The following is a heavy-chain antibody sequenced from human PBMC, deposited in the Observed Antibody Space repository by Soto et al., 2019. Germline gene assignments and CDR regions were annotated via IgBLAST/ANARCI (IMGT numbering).Heavy chain of an antibody. CDR2: ISSNGGST. V-gene: IGHV3-64*01. CDR1: GFTFSSYA. J-gene: IGHJ6*03. CDR3: ARARSYNFWSGYDRGYYYYMDV. D-gene: IGHD3-3*01. Sequence: GGSLRLSCAPSGFTFSSYAMHWVRQAPGKGQEYVSAISSNGGSTYYANSVKGRFTISRDNSKNTLYLQMGSLRAEDTAVYYCARARSYNFWSGYDRGYYYYMDVWGKGITVTVTS.